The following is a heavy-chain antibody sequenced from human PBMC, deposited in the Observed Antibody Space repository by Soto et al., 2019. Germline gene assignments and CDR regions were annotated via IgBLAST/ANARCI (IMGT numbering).Heavy chain of an antibody. Sequence: ASVKVSCKASGYTFTSYGISWVRQAPGQGLEWMGWISAYNGNTNYAQKLQGRVTMTTDTSTSTAYMELRSLRSDDTAVYYCARGQYDFWSGYPYYYYYYMDVWGKGTKVTVSS. V-gene: IGHV1-18*01. CDR2: ISAYNGNT. J-gene: IGHJ6*03. CDR3: ARGQYDFWSGYPYYYYYYMDV. CDR1: GYTFTSYG. D-gene: IGHD3-3*01.